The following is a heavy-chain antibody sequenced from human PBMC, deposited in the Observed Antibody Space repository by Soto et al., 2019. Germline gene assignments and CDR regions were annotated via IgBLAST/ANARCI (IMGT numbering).Heavy chain of an antibody. CDR3: ARGIAAAGKRFDP. Sequence: ASVKVSCKASGYTFTRYYMHWVQQTPGQELEWMGIINPSGGSTSYAQKLQGRVTMTRDTSTSTVYMELSSLRSEDTAAYYCARGIAAAGKRFDPWGQGTLVTVSS. J-gene: IGHJ5*02. V-gene: IGHV1-46*03. CDR1: GYTFTRYY. CDR2: INPSGGST. D-gene: IGHD6-13*01.